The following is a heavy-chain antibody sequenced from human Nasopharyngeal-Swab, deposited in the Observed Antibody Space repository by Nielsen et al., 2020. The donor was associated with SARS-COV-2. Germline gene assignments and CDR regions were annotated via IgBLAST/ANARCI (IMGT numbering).Heavy chain of an antibody. CDR3: AQVVNWRHFDN. V-gene: IGHV3-23*01. CDR2: ISSGGGST. Sequence: GESLKISCAASGFTFSSYAMSWVRQAPGKGLEWVSAISSGGGSTYYADSVKGGFVISRDNSKNTLYLQMNSLRAEDTAVYYCAQVVNWRHFDNWGQGTLVTVS. D-gene: IGHD1-1*01. CDR1: GFTFSSYA. J-gene: IGHJ4*02.